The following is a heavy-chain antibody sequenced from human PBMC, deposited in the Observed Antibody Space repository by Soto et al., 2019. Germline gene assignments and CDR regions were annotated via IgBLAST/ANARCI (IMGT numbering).Heavy chain of an antibody. CDR1: GLTVSKCE. Sequence: EAQLVESGGGVVQPGGSLRLSCAASGLTVSKCEMTWVRQAPGKGLEWVSYISDSGIIHYAESLKGRVTISRDNTKNSLYLQLNGLRAEDTAVYYCATSIALDGYNLYYGLDLLGQGTTVTVS. J-gene: IGHJ6*02. CDR3: ATSIALDGYNLYYGLDL. V-gene: IGHV3-48*03. D-gene: IGHD6-19*01. CDR2: ISDSGII.